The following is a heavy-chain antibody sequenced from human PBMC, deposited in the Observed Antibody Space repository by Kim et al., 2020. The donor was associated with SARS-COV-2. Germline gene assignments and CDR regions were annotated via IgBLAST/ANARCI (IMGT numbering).Heavy chain of an antibody. CDR1: GYTLTELS. Sequence: ASVKVSCKVSGYTLTELSMHWVRQAPGKGLEWMGGFDPEDGETIYAQKFQGRVTMTEDTSTDTAYMELSSLRSEDTAVYYCATSPSIAAASWFDPWAREPWSPSPQ. CDR2: FDPEDGET. D-gene: IGHD6-13*01. V-gene: IGHV1-24*01. J-gene: IGHJ5*02. CDR3: ATSPSIAAASWFDP.